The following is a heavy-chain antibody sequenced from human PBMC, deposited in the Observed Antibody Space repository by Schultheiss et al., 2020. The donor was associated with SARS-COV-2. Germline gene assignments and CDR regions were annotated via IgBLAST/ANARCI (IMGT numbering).Heavy chain of an antibody. V-gene: IGHV4-59*12. Sequence: SETLSLTCTVSGGSISSYYWSWIRQPPGKGLEWIGYIYYSGSTNYNPSLKSRVTISVDTSKNQFSLKLSSVTAADTAVYYCARVPYGGNSEFDYWGQGTLVTVSS. CDR2: IYYSGST. D-gene: IGHD4-23*01. J-gene: IGHJ4*02. CDR1: GGSISSYY. CDR3: ARVPYGGNSEFDY.